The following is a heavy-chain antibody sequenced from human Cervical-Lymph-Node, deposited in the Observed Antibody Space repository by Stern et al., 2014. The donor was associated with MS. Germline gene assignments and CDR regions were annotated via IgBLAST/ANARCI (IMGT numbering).Heavy chain of an antibody. CDR1: GFSLTNAKVT. J-gene: IGHJ4*02. V-gene: IGHV2-26*01. Sequence: QVTLRESGPVLVKPTETLTLTCTVSGFSLTNAKVTVSWIRQPPGKAPEWLAHIFSNDEKSYSASLQTRLSVSRDTSKSQVVLTMTNMDHVDTGTYYCARMGIARSLADWGQGTLVTVSS. D-gene: IGHD2-21*01. CDR3: ARMGIARSLAD. CDR2: IFSNDEK.